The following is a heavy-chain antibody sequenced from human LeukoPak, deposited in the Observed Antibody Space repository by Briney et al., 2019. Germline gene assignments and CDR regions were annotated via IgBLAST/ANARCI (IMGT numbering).Heavy chain of an antibody. D-gene: IGHD3-10*01. J-gene: IGHJ3*02. Sequence: GGSLRLSCAASGFTFSSYSMIWVRQAPGKGLEWVSYISSSSSTIYYADSVKGRFTITRDNAKNSLYLQVNSLRDEDTAVYYRARDLSGRYAFDIWGQGTMVTVSS. V-gene: IGHV3-48*02. CDR1: GFTFSSYS. CDR2: ISSSSSTI. CDR3: ARDLSGRYAFDI.